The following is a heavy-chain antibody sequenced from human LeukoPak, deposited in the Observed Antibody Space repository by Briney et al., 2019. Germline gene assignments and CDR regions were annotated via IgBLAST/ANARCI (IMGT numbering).Heavy chain of an antibody. D-gene: IGHD4-23*01. CDR3: ARDPGYGGNSMGFDY. V-gene: IGHV4-4*07. CDR1: GGSISSYY. J-gene: IGHJ4*02. Sequence: TETLSLTCTVSGGSISSYYWSWIRQPPGKGLEWIGRIYTSGSTNYNPSLKSRVTISVDTSKNQFSLKLSSVTAADTAVYYCARDPGYGGNSMGFDYWGQGTLVTVSS. CDR2: IYTSGST.